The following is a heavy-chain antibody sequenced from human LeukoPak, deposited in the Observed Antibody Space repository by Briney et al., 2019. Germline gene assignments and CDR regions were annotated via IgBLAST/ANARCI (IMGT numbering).Heavy chain of an antibody. CDR1: GFTFSNAW. CDR3: TTSRYGSGSYYVYFDC. J-gene: IGHJ4*02. V-gene: IGHV3-15*01. CDR2: IKSKTDGGTT. D-gene: IGHD3-10*01. Sequence: GGSLRLSCAASGFTFSNAWMSWVRQAPGKGLEWVGRIKSKTDGGTTDYAAPVKGRFTISRDDSKNTLYLQMNSLKTEDTAVYYCTTSRYGSGSYYVYFDCWGQGTLVTVSS.